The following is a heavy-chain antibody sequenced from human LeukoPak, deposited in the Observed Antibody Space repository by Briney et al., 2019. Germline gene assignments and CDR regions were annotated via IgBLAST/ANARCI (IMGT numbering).Heavy chain of an antibody. Sequence: SETLSLTCTVSGGSISSYYWSWIRQPAGKGLEWIGRIYTSGSTNYNPSLKSRVTMSLDTSKNQFSLKLSSVTAADTAVYYCARLGNFDWFDDAFDIWGQGTMVTVSS. CDR1: GGSISSYY. V-gene: IGHV4-4*07. J-gene: IGHJ3*02. D-gene: IGHD3-9*01. CDR2: IYTSGST. CDR3: ARLGNFDWFDDAFDI.